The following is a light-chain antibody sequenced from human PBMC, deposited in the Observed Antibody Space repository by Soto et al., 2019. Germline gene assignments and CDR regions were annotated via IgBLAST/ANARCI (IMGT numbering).Light chain of an antibody. CDR1: QSLLHSDGYNY. J-gene: IGKJ3*01. Sequence: DIVMTQSPLSLPVTPGEPASISCRSSQSLLHSDGYNYFDWYLQKPGQAPQLLIYLGSNRASGVPDRFSGSGSGTDFTLKISRVETDDVGVYYCMQSLQTPFTFGPGTKVDIK. V-gene: IGKV2-28*01. CDR2: LGS. CDR3: MQSLQTPFT.